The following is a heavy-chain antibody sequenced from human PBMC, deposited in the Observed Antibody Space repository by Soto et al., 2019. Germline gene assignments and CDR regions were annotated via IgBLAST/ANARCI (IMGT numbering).Heavy chain of an antibody. CDR3: ARGDRGAFAL. Sequence: EVQLVESGGGLVRPGGSLRLSCAASGFTFSYYWMHWVRQAPGKGLVWVSRIHSDGSSTTYADFVKGRFIISRDNARNTVDLQMSSVRVEDTAVYYCARGDRGAFALWGQGTVVTVSS. CDR1: GFTFSYYW. D-gene: IGHD1-26*01. J-gene: IGHJ3*01. CDR2: IHSDGSST. V-gene: IGHV3-74*01.